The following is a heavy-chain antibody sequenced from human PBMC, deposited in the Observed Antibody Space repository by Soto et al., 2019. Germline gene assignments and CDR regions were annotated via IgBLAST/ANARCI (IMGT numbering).Heavy chain of an antibody. CDR1: GYSFSSHA. CDR3: ARGGGLSTSWYCGDRLDS. D-gene: IGHD6-13*01. J-gene: IGHJ4*02. CDR2: IIPVFGTP. V-gene: IGHV1-69*06. Sequence: GASVKVSCKASGYSFSSHAITWVRQAPGQGLEWMGGIIPVFGTPSYAQKFQGRVTISADKSTNTSYLELRSLRSEDTAVYYCARGGGLSTSWYCGDRLDSWGQGTQVTVSS.